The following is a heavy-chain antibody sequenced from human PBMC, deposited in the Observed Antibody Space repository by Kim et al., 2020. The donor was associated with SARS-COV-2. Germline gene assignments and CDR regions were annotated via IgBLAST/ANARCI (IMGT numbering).Heavy chain of an antibody. J-gene: IGHJ4*02. CDR3: ATLEGYYDILTGYYRGWY. CDR2: IYYSGST. Sequence: SETLSLTCTVSGGSISSSSYYWGWIRQPPGKGLEWIGSIYYSGSTYYNPSLKSRVTISVDTSKNQFSLKLSSVTAADTAVYYCATLEGYYDILTGYYRGWYWGQGTLVTVSS. D-gene: IGHD3-9*01. V-gene: IGHV4-39*01. CDR1: GGSISSSSYY.